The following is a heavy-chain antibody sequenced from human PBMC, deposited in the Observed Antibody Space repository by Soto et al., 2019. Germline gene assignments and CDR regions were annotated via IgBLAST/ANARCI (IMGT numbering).Heavy chain of an antibody. D-gene: IGHD3-22*01. Sequence: EVQLLESGGGLVQPGGSLRLSCAASGFTFSSYVMSWVRQAPGKGLEWVSAISGSGGSTYYADSVKGRFTISRDNSKNTLYLQMNSLRAEDTAVYYCAKDISPSKYYYDSSGLDYWGQGTLVTVSS. CDR1: GFTFSSYV. CDR3: AKDISPSKYYYDSSGLDY. CDR2: ISGSGGST. V-gene: IGHV3-23*01. J-gene: IGHJ4*02.